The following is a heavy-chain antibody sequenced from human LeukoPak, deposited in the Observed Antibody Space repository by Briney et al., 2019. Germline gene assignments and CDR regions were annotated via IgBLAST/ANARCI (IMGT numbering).Heavy chain of an antibody. CDR1: GGSISSYY. CDR3: ARDHGYSYGFRSWYFDL. J-gene: IGHJ2*01. V-gene: IGHV4-59*01. D-gene: IGHD5-18*01. CDR2: IYYSGST. Sequence: PSETLSLTCTVSGGSISSYYWSWMRQPTGKGLEWIGYIYYSGSTNYNPSLKSRVTISVDTSKNQFSLKLSSVTAADTAVYYCARDHGYSYGFRSWYFDLWGRGTLVTVSS.